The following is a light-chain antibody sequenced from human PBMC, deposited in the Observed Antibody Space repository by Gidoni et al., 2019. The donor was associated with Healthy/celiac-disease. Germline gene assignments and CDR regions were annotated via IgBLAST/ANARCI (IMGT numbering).Light chain of an antibody. CDR2: KAS. CDR1: QSISSW. CDR3: QQYNSYST. Sequence: IQLTQSPSTLSASVGDRVTITCRASQSISSWLAWYQQKPGKSPKLLIYKASSLESGVPSRFSGSGSGTEFTLNISSLQPDDFATYYCQQYNSYSTFXQXTKVXIK. V-gene: IGKV1-5*03. J-gene: IGKJ1*01.